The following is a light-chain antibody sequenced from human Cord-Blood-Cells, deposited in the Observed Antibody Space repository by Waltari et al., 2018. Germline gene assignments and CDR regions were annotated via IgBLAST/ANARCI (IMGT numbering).Light chain of an antibody. Sequence: QSVLTQPPSVSGAPGQRVTISCTGSSSNIGAGYDVHSYQQLPGTAPKLLIYGNSKRPSGVPDRFSGSKSGTSASLAITGLQAEDEADYYCQSYDSSLSGWVFGGGTKLTVL. CDR2: GNS. J-gene: IGLJ3*02. CDR1: SSNIGAGYD. V-gene: IGLV1-40*01. CDR3: QSYDSSLSGWV.